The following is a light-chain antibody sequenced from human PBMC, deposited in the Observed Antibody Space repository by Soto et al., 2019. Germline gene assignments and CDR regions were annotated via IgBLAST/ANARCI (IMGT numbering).Light chain of an antibody. CDR3: CSYAGSSSNWV. V-gene: IGLV2-23*02. CDR1: SSDVGSYNL. Sequence: QSALTQPASVSGSPGQSITISCTGTSSDVGSYNLVSWYQQHPGKAPKLMIYEVSKRPSGVSNRLSGSKSGNTASLTISGLQAEDEADYYCCSYAGSSSNWVFGGGTKLTVL. CDR2: EVS. J-gene: IGLJ3*02.